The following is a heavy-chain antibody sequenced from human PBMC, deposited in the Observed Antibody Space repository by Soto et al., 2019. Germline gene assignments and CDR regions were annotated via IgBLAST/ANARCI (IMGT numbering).Heavy chain of an antibody. Sequence: QLQLQESGSGLVKPSQTLSLTCAFSSASFTRSAYSWTWLRQAPGKGLEWIGHIDRTGIPYSSPSLKSRVTISMDRSKNHFSLELSSVTAADTAVYYCARGEFDSGDVYFDQWGQGLLVTVSS. CDR3: ARGEFDSGDVYFDQ. CDR2: IDRTGIP. CDR1: SASFTRSAYS. D-gene: IGHD4-17*01. V-gene: IGHV4-30-2*01. J-gene: IGHJ4*02.